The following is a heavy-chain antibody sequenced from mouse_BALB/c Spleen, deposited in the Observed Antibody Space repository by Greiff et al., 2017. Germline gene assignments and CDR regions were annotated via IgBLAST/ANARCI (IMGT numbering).Heavy chain of an antibody. Sequence: QVQLKESGPGLVAPSQSLSITCTVSGFSLTSYGVHWVRQPPGKGLEWLGVIWAGGSTNYNSALMSRLSISKDNSKSKVFLKMNSLQTDDTAMYYCARRKGPMITRDLLAYWGQGTLVTVSA. CDR2: IWAGGST. V-gene: IGHV2-9*02. J-gene: IGHJ3*01. D-gene: IGHD2-4*01. CDR3: ARRKGPMITRDLLAY. CDR1: GFSLTSYG.